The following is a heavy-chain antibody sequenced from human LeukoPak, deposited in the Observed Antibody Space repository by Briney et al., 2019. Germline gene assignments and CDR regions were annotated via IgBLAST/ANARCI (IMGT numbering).Heavy chain of an antibody. Sequence: ASVKVSCKASGYSFTNYGVAWVRQAPGQGPEWMGWISAENGNANYAQQFQGRVTMTIETSTNTAYMELRSLRSDDTAVYYCARDLNGGLIGYWGQGTLVTVSS. D-gene: IGHD2-8*01. V-gene: IGHV1-18*01. CDR1: GYSFTNYG. CDR2: ISAENGNA. CDR3: ARDLNGGLIGY. J-gene: IGHJ4*02.